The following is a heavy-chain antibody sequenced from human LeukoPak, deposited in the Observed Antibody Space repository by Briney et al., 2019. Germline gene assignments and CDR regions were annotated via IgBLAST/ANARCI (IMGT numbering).Heavy chain of an antibody. D-gene: IGHD5-12*01. Sequence: PVGSPRLSCAASGFISSDYWMHWVRQAPGQRLVWVARTNRDGSNIQYADSVQGRFTISRDNAKNTLSLQMDGLRFEDAAVYYCARGVALAKSTRHYLYGLDVWGQRTTPAVSS. CDR1: GFISSDYW. V-gene: IGHV3-74*03. CDR3: ARGVALAKSTRHYLYGLDV. J-gene: IGHJ6*02. CDR2: TNRDGSNI.